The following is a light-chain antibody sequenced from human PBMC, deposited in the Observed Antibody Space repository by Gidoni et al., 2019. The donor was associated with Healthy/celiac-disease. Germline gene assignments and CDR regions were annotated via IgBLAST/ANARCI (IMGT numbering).Light chain of an antibody. Sequence: QSVLTQPPSVSGAPGQRVTISCTGSSSNIGAGYDVHWYQQLPGTAPKLLIYGNSNRPSGVPDRFSGSKSGTSASLAFTGLQAEDEADYYCQSYDSSRSGSYVVFGGGTKLTVL. J-gene: IGLJ2*01. CDR2: GNS. V-gene: IGLV1-40*01. CDR3: QSYDSSRSGSYVV. CDR1: SSNIGAGYD.